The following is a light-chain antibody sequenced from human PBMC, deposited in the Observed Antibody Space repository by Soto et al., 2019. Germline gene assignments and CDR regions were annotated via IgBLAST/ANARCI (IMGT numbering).Light chain of an antibody. Sequence: DIHMTQSPSTLSASVGDRATLTCRASQSLTIWLAWYQQKPGKAPKLLIYTTSSLEIGVPSRFSGSGSGTEFPPTISILQPDDVATYYCQRWTDSSLTFGRGTKVEVK. J-gene: IGKJ1*01. V-gene: IGKV1-5*03. CDR3: QRWTDSSLT. CDR2: TTS. CDR1: QSLTIW.